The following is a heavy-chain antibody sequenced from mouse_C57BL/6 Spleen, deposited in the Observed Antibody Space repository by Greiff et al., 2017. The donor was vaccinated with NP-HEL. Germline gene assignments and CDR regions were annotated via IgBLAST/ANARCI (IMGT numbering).Heavy chain of an antibody. CDR2: INPNYGTT. V-gene: IGHV1-39*01. CDR1: GYSFTDYN. Sequence: EVQLQQSGPELVKPGASVKISCKASGYSFTDYNMNWVKQSHGKSLEWIGVINPNYGTTSYNQKFKGKATLTVDQSSSTAYMQLNSLTSEDSAVYYCARTCLYYDYDVPAWFAYWGQGTLVTVSA. D-gene: IGHD2-4*01. CDR3: ARTCLYYDYDVPAWFAY. J-gene: IGHJ3*01.